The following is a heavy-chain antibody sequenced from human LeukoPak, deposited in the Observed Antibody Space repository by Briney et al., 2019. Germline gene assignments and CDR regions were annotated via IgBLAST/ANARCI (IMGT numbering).Heavy chain of an antibody. CDR1: GYTFTNYD. CDR2: KNPNSGNS. CDR3: AREGLDY. V-gene: IGHV1-8*01. Sequence: GASVKVSCKASGYTFTNYDINWVRQATGQGLEWMGYKNPNSGNSAYAQKFQGRVTITTDASITTAYMERSGLRSEDTALDYCAREGLDYWGQGTLVTVSS. J-gene: IGHJ4*02.